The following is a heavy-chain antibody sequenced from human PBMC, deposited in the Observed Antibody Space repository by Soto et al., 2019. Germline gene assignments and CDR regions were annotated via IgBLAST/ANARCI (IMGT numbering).Heavy chain of an antibody. CDR2: INGGNGNT. J-gene: IGHJ4*02. CDR3: ARELQGLYYFDY. V-gene: IGHV1-3*01. D-gene: IGHD4-4*01. CDR1: EYTFTSYT. Sequence: QVQVLQSGAEVKKPGASVKVSCKASEYTFTSYTMHWVRQAPGQRLEWMGWINGGNGNTKYSQKFQGRVTITRDTSASTAYMELSSLRSDYTAVYYCARELQGLYYFDYWGQGTLVTVSS.